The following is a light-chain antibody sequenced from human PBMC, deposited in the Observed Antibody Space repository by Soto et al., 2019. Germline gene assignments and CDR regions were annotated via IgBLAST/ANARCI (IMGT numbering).Light chain of an antibody. V-gene: IGLV2-14*01. Sequence: QSALTQPASVSGSPGQSITISCIGTSSDIGGYNYVSWYQQHPGKAPKLMIYDVTNRPSGVSYRFSGSKSGNTASLTISGLQTEDEADYYCSSYRSGTTVVVFGGGTNLTVL. J-gene: IGLJ2*01. CDR2: DVT. CDR1: SSDIGGYNY. CDR3: SSYRSGTTVVV.